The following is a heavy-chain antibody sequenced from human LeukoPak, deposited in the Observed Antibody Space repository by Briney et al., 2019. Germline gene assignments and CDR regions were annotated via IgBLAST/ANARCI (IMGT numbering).Heavy chain of an antibody. CDR3: ARQVFGYDN. V-gene: IGHV4-34*01. CDR2: INHSGST. D-gene: IGHD3-3*01. J-gene: IGHJ4*02. Sequence: SETLSLTCAVYGGSFSGYYWSWIRQPPGKGLEWIGEINHSGSTNYNPSLKGRVTISVDTSKNQFSLKLSSVTAADTAVYYCARQVFGYDNWGQGTLVTVSS. CDR1: GGSFSGYY.